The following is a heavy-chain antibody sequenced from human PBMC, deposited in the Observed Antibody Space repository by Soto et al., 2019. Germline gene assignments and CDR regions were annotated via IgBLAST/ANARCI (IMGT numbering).Heavy chain of an antibody. J-gene: IGHJ3*02. CDR1: GSTINSYT. Sequence: VSCKASGSTINSYTISWERQAPGQGLEWMGRIIPIVGIANYAQKFQGRGTITADKSTSTAKMELSSLRSEDTAVYYCARSNPGLGAVDIWGQGTMVTVSS. CDR3: ARSNPGLGAVDI. D-gene: IGHD3-16*01. CDR2: IIPIVGIA. V-gene: IGHV1-69*02.